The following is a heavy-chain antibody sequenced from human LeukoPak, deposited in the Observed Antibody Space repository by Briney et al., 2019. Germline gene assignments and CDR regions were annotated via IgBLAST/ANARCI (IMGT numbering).Heavy chain of an antibody. Sequence: PSETLSLTCTVSGVSVSSGSYYWSWIRQPPGKGLEWIGYIYYSGSTNYNPSLKSRVTISVDTSKNQFSLKLSSVTAADTAVYYCARDRLGYCSGGSCYSGDRSDYWGQGTLVTVSS. D-gene: IGHD2-15*01. CDR3: ARDRLGYCSGGSCYSGDRSDY. CDR2: IYYSGST. CDR1: GVSVSSGSYY. V-gene: IGHV4-61*01. J-gene: IGHJ4*02.